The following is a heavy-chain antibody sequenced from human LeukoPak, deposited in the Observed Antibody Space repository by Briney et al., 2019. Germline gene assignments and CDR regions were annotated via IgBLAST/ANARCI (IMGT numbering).Heavy chain of an antibody. CDR3: AREYCSSTSCYVRYFDY. Sequence: SVTVSCKASGGTFSSYAISWVRQAPGQGLEWMGGIIPIFGTANYAQKFQGRVTITADESTSTAYMELSSLRSEDTAVYYCAREYCSSTSCYVRYFDYWGQGTLVTVSS. CDR1: GGTFSSYA. J-gene: IGHJ4*02. D-gene: IGHD2-2*01. CDR2: IIPIFGTA. V-gene: IGHV1-69*13.